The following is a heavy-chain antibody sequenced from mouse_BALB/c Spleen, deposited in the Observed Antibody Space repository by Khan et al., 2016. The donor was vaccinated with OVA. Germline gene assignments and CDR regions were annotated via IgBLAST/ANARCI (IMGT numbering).Heavy chain of an antibody. D-gene: IGHD2-14*01. CDR1: GFSLSRNN. CDR2: IWGGGGT. J-gene: IGHJ4*01. CDR3: ARAYYRYDGYYAMDY. Sequence: QVQLQQSGPGLVAPSQSLSITCTVSGFSLSRNNIHWVRQPPGKGLEWLGMIWGGGGTDYNSTLKSRLSISKDNSKSQVFLKMNSLQTDDTAMYYCARAYYRYDGYYAMDYWGQGTSVTVSS. V-gene: IGHV2-6-4*01.